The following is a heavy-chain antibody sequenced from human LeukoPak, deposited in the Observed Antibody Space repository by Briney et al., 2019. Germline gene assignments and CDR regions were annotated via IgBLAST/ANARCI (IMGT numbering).Heavy chain of an antibody. CDR2: ISGSGGST. D-gene: IGHD2-2*01. CDR1: AFTFSSYA. Sequence: GGSLRLSCADSAFTFSSYAMRWVRQAPGKGLEWVSAISGSGGSTYYADSVKGRFTISRDNSKNTLYLQMNSLRAEDTAVYYCAKDSSPHCSSTSCYYGDYWGQGTLVTVSS. V-gene: IGHV3-23*01. CDR3: AKDSSPHCSSTSCYYGDY. J-gene: IGHJ4*02.